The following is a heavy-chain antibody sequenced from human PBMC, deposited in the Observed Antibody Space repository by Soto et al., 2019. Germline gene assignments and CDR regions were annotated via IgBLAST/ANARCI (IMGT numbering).Heavy chain of an antibody. D-gene: IGHD3-3*01. V-gene: IGHV4-4*07. CDR1: GGSISSHF. CDR3: ARVHVDSWKYYFDY. J-gene: IGHJ4*02. CDR2: IDTSGIS. Sequence: QVELQESGPGLVKPSETLSLTCTVSGGSISSHFWSWIRQPAGKGLEWLGRIDTSGISNYNPSRKSRVAMSMDTSKNQFSLKPTSVTTADTAVYYCARVHVDSWKYYFDYWGQGTLVTVSS.